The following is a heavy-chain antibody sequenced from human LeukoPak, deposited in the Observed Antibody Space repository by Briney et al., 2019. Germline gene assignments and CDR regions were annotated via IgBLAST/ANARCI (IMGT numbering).Heavy chain of an antibody. CDR1: GFTFSSYS. CDR2: ISSSSSTI. V-gene: IGHV3-48*01. D-gene: IGHD3-10*01. CDR3: ARGGHYYGSGSYYLDY. J-gene: IGHJ4*02. Sequence: GGSLRLSCAASGFTFSSYSMNWVRQAPGKGLEWVSYISSSSSTIYYADSVKGRFTISRDNAKNSLYLQMNSLRAEDTAVYYCARGGHYYGSGSYYLDYWGQGNLVTVSS.